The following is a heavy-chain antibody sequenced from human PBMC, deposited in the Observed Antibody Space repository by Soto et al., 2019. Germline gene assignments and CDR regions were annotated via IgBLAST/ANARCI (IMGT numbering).Heavy chain of an antibody. Sequence: SETLSLTCTVSGDSISSYYWTWIRQPPGEGLEWIGNIYYSGSTRYNPSIKSRVTISIDTSKDKFSLKPTSVTAADTAVYYCARTGDRSGYYYYYMDIWGKGTTVTVSS. D-gene: IGHD1-1*01. CDR2: IYYSGST. CDR1: GDSISSYY. J-gene: IGHJ6*03. V-gene: IGHV4-59*08. CDR3: ARTGDRSGYYYYYMDI.